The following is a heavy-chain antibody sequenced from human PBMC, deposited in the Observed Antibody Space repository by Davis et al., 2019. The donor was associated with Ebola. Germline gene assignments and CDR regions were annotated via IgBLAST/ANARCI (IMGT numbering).Heavy chain of an antibody. V-gene: IGHV3-7*03. CDR2: IKQDGSEK. CDR1: GFTFSSYW. Sequence: GESLKISCAASGFTFSSYWMSWVRQAPGKGLEWVANIKQDGSEKYYVDSVKGRFTISRDNAKNSLYLQMNSLRAEDTAVYYCTRPAVDYYYGMDVWGQGTTVTVSS. CDR3: TRPAVDYYYGMDV. D-gene: IGHD2-15*01. J-gene: IGHJ6*02.